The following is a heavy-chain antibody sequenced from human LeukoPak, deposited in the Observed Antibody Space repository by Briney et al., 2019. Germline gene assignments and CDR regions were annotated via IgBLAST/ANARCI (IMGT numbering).Heavy chain of an antibody. CDR1: GGSISSSSYY. V-gene: IGHV4-39*01. Sequence: PETLSLTCTVSGGSISSSSYYWGWIRQPPGKGLEWIGSIYYSGSTYYNPSLKSRVTISVDTSKNQFSLKLSSVTAADTAVYYCASEPYSNYDYYYYMDVWGKGTTVTVSS. CDR3: ASEPYSNYDYYYYMDV. D-gene: IGHD4-11*01. J-gene: IGHJ6*03. CDR2: IYYSGST.